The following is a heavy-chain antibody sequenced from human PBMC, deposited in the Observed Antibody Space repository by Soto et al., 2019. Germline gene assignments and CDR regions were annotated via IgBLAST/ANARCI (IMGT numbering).Heavy chain of an antibody. Sequence: PGWSLRLSCAASGFTFSNYGMHWVRQAPGKGLEWVALIWFDGSDKYYADSVKGRFTMSRDNSRNTVYLQMNSLRAEDTAMYYCARLYCTSPSCYSVGAFEIRGQGTMVTVSS. CDR1: GFTFSNYG. CDR2: IWFDGSDK. J-gene: IGHJ3*02. CDR3: ARLYCTSPSCYSVGAFEI. V-gene: IGHV3-33*01. D-gene: IGHD2-2*01.